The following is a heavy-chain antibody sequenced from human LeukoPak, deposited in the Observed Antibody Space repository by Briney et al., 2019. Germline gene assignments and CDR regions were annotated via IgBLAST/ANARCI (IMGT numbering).Heavy chain of an antibody. CDR3: ARDFHGNHDY. CDR2: INPDGSIT. V-gene: IGHV3-74*01. CDR1: GFTLSGYW. D-gene: IGHD4-23*01. Sequence: GGSLRLSCAASGFTLSGYWILWVRQAPGKGLVWVARINPDGSITDYADSVKGRFTISRDNAKSTLYLQMNSLRAEDTAVYYCARDFHGNHDYWGQGTLVTVSS. J-gene: IGHJ4*02.